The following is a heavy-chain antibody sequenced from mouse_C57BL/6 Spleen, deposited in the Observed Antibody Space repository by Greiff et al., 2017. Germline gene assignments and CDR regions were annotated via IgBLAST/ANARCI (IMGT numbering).Heavy chain of an antibody. J-gene: IGHJ2*01. Sequence: EVKVVESEGGLVQPGSSMKLSSTASGFTFSDYYMAWVRQVPEKGLEWVANINYDGSSTYYLDSLKSRFIISRDNAKNILYLQMSSLKSEDTATYYCARDTGNYFDYWGQGTTLTVSS. CDR1: GFTFSDYY. D-gene: IGHD4-1*01. CDR2: INYDGSST. V-gene: IGHV5-16*01. CDR3: ARDTGNYFDY.